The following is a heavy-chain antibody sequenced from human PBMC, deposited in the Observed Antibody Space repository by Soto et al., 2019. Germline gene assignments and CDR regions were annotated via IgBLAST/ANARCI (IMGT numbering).Heavy chain of an antibody. Sequence: ASVKVSCKASGYTFTGYYMHWVRQAPGQGLEWMGWINPNSGGTNYAQKFQGRVTMTRDTSISTAYMELSRLRSDDTAVYYCARDDLAPGYCSGGSCLTGWFDPWGQGTLVTVSS. CDR2: INPNSGGT. J-gene: IGHJ5*02. CDR1: GYTFTGYY. CDR3: ARDDLAPGYCSGGSCLTGWFDP. V-gene: IGHV1-2*02. D-gene: IGHD2-15*01.